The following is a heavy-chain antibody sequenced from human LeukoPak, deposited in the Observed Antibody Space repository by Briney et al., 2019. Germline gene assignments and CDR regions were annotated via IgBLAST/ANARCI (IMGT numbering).Heavy chain of an antibody. CDR1: GGSISSSNW. CDR3: ARYSSLSKTFDF. D-gene: IGHD6-6*01. J-gene: IGHJ4*02. CDR2: IYHSGST. Sequence: SGTLSLTCAVSGGSISSSNWWSWVRRPPRKGLEWIGEIYHSGSTNYNPSLKSRVTISVDKSKNQFSLKLSSVTAADTAVYYCARYSSLSKTFDFWGQGTLVTVSS. V-gene: IGHV4-4*02.